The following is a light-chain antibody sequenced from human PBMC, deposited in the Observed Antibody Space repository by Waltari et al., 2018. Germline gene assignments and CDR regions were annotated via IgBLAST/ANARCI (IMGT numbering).Light chain of an antibody. CDR2: AAS. CDR3: HQSHTVPHT. CDR1: QTISTY. V-gene: IGKV1-39*01. Sequence: DIQMTQSPSSLSASVGDSVTITCRASQTISTYLNWYQQTAGKAPKLLIYAASALQSGVPSRFRGSGSGTDFTLTITSLQPEDFATYYCHQSHTVPHTFGQGPSWRSN. J-gene: IGKJ2*01.